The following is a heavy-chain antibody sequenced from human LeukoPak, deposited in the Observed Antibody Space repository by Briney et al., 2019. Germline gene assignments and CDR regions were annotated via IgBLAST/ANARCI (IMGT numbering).Heavy chain of an antibody. Sequence: GESLKISCESSGYSFTNYWLVWVRQMPGKGLEWMGIIYPDDSDTRYSPSFQGQVTISADKSISTAYLQWSSLKASDTAMYYCARLPLYSSSWSSYDYWGQGTLVTVSS. CDR2: IYPDDSDT. J-gene: IGHJ4*02. CDR1: GYSFTNYW. D-gene: IGHD6-13*01. V-gene: IGHV5-51*01. CDR3: ARLPLYSSSWSSYDY.